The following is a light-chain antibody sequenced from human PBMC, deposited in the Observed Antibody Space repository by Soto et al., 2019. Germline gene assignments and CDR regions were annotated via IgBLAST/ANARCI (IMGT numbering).Light chain of an antibody. CDR3: QQSYSTPPIT. CDR2: AAS. Sequence: DIQMTQSPSTLSGSVGDRVTITCRASQTISSWLAWYQQKPGKAPKLLIYAASSLQSGVPSRFSGSGSGTDFTLTISILQPEDFATYYCQQSYSTPPITFGQGTRLEIK. V-gene: IGKV1-39*01. J-gene: IGKJ5*01. CDR1: QTISSW.